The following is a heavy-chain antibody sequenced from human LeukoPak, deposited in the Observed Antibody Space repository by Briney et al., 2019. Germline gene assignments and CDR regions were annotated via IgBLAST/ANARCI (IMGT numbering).Heavy chain of an antibody. Sequence: KPSETLSLTCIVSGGSISSSSHYWGWIRQPPGKGLEWIGRIYYSGSTYYSPSLKSRVTISVDTSKNQFSLKLRSVTAADTAVYHCARHWAYCSGGTCYSFDDWGQGTLVTVSS. D-gene: IGHD2-15*01. CDR1: GGSISSSSHY. J-gene: IGHJ4*02. V-gene: IGHV4-39*01. CDR3: ARHWAYCSGGTCYSFDD. CDR2: IYYSGST.